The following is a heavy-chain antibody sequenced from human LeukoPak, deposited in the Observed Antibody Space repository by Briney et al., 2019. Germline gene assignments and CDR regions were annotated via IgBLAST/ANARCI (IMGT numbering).Heavy chain of an antibody. CDR2: IYSSGST. CDR1: GGSISSYY. D-gene: IGHD6-13*01. V-gene: IGHV4-59*01. Sequence: SETLSLTCTVSGGSISSYYWSWIRQPPGKGLEWIGYIYSSGSTNYNPSLKSRVTISVDTSKNQFSLKLSSVTAADTAVYYCARLEYYSTSRFDSWGQGTLVTVSS. CDR3: ARLEYYSTSRFDS. J-gene: IGHJ4*02.